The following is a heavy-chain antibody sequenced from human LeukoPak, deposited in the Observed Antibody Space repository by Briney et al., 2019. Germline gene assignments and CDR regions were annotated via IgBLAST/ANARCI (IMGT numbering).Heavy chain of an antibody. D-gene: IGHD6-13*01. J-gene: IGHJ5*02. CDR2: ISGSGEST. V-gene: IGHV3-23*01. Sequence: GGSLRLSCAASGFTFSSYAMSWVRQAPGKGLEWVSAISGSGESTYYADSVKGRFTISRDNSKNTLYLQMNSLRAEDTAVYYCARALAAVGFNWFDPWGQGTLVTVSS. CDR1: GFTFSSYA. CDR3: ARALAAVGFNWFDP.